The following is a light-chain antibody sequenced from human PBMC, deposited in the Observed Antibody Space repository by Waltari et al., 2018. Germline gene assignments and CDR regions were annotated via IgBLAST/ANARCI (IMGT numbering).Light chain of an antibody. J-gene: IGLJ1*01. V-gene: IGLV1-51*01. CDR3: GAWDPSLTAFV. Sequence: QSVLTQPPSVSATPGQKVTISCSGSSSNIGNEYVYWYQKLPGTAPKLLVYDTYQSPSGIPDRFSGSKSGTSATLGITGLQTGDEAHYYCGAWDPSLTAFVFGTGTEVTVL. CDR2: DTY. CDR1: SSNIGNEY.